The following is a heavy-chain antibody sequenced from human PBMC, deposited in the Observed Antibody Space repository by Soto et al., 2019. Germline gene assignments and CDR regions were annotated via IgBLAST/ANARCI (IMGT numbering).Heavy chain of an antibody. J-gene: IGHJ4*02. V-gene: IGHV4-39*01. D-gene: IGHD3-10*01. CDR3: ARSDYGRAVDY. Sequence: QLQLQESGPGLVKPSETLSLTCTVSGGSISTSSYFWGWLRQTAGKGLEWIGTIYYSGYTYYNPSLRRRVPVSVDTSKNQFSLKLSSVTAADTAVYYCARSDYGRAVDYWGQGTLVTVSS. CDR2: IYYSGYT. CDR1: GGSISTSSYF.